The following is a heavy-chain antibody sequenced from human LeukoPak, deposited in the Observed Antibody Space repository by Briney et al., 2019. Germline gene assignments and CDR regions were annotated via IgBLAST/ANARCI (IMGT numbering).Heavy chain of an antibody. V-gene: IGHV4-59*08. CDR2: IYYSGST. CDR1: GGSISSYY. Sequence: SETLSLTCTVSGGSISSYYWSWIRQPPGKGLEWIGYIYYSGSTNYNPPLKSRVTISVDTSKNQFSLKLSSVTAADTAVYYCARFGWVVPAAMFAFDYWGQGTLVTVSS. J-gene: IGHJ4*02. D-gene: IGHD2-2*01. CDR3: ARFGWVVPAAMFAFDY.